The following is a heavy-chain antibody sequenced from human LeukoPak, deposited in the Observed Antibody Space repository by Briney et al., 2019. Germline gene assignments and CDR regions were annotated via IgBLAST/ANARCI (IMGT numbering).Heavy chain of an antibody. J-gene: IGHJ1*01. CDR3: ARHSVMTTVTTYEYFQH. CDR2: IYYSGST. V-gene: IGHV4-59*08. CDR1: GVSISVYY. D-gene: IGHD4-17*01. Sequence: SETLSLTCTVSGVSISVYYRSWIRQTPGKRLEWIGDIYYSGSTKYNPCPKSGVTISVDTSQNKLSQKLSSVTAADTAVYYCARHSVMTTVTTYEYFQHWGQGTLVTVSS.